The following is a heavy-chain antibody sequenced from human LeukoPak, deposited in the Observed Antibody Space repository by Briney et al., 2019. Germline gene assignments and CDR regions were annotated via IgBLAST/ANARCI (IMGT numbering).Heavy chain of an antibody. CDR3: ARGSGIAVAGTY. CDR2: ISYDGSNK. CDR1: GFTFSSYS. Sequence: GGSLRLSCAASGFTFSSYSMNWVRQAPGKGLEWVAVISYDGSNKYYADSVKGRFTISRDNSKNTLYLQMNSLRAEDTAVYYCARGSGIAVAGTYWGQGTLVTVSS. V-gene: IGHV3-30*03. D-gene: IGHD6-19*01. J-gene: IGHJ4*02.